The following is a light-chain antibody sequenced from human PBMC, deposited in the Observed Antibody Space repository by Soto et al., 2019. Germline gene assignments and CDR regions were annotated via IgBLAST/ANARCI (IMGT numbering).Light chain of an antibody. Sequence: VLTQSPATLSLSPGERATLSFMAIQSVSSYLAWYQHKLGQAPRPLIYDASNSATGIPARFSCRGSGRDLTLTISSLLRVQFAVYYSQQRSHWPLTFGQGTRREI. CDR1: QSVSSY. J-gene: IGKJ5*01. CDR2: DAS. CDR3: QQRSHWPLT. V-gene: IGKV3-11*02.